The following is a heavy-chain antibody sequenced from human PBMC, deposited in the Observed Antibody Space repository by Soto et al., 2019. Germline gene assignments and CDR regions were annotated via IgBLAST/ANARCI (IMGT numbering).Heavy chain of an antibody. Sequence: TSETLSLTCAVYGGSFSGYYWSWIRQPPGKGLEWIGEINHSGSTNYNPSLKSRVTISVDTSKNQFSLKLSSVTAADTAVYYCAREDYYGSGSYYRPAYYYYGMDVWGQGTTVTVSS. CDR3: AREDYYGSGSYYRPAYYYYGMDV. CDR1: GGSFSGYY. J-gene: IGHJ6*02. CDR2: INHSGST. D-gene: IGHD3-10*01. V-gene: IGHV4-34*01.